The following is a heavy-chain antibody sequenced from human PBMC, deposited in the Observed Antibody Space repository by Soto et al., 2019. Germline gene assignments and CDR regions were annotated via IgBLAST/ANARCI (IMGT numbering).Heavy chain of an antibody. V-gene: IGHV1-58*01. CDR1: GFTFTNSA. J-gene: IGHJ6*02. CDR3: AAGYYYYYYYYGMDV. Sequence: SVKVSCKASGFTFTNSAVQWVRQARGQRLEWIGWIVVGSGNTNYAQKFQERVTITRDMSTTTAYMELSSLRSEDTAVYYCAAGYYYYYYYYGMDVWGQGTTVTVSS. CDR2: IVVGSGNT. D-gene: IGHD3-10*01.